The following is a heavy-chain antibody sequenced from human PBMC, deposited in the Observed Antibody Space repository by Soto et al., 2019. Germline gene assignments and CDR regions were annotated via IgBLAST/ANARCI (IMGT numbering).Heavy chain of an antibody. CDR3: ARFGEHYDPFAI. Sequence: GGSLRLSCAASGFTVSSNYMSWVRQAPGKGLEWVSVIYSGGSTYYADSVKGRFTISRDNSKNTLYLQMNSLRAEDTAVYYCARFGEHYDPFAIPGQGTIVTVSS. J-gene: IGHJ3*02. CDR2: IYSGGST. D-gene: IGHD3-3*01. CDR1: GFTVSSNY. V-gene: IGHV3-66*01.